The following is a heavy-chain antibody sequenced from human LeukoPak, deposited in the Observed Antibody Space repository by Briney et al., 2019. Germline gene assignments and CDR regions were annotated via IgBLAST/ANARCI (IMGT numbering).Heavy chain of an antibody. J-gene: IGHJ6*02. CDR2: ISSSSSTI. Sequence: GGSLRLSCAASGFTFSSYSMNWVRQAPGKGLEWVSYISSSSSTIYYADSVKGRFTISRDNAKNMLYLQMNSLRAEDTAVYYCARDRFFGMDVWGQGTTVTVSS. V-gene: IGHV3-48*04. CDR3: ARDRFFGMDV. CDR1: GFTFSSYS.